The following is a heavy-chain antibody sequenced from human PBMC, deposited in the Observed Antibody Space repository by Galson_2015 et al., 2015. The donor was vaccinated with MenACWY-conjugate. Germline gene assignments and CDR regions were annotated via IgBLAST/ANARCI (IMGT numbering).Heavy chain of an antibody. J-gene: IGHJ4*02. Sequence: SLRLSCAASGLTFSDYYMDWVRQAPGKGLEWVGRIRNKLYSYTTEYAASLKGRLTISRDDSKNSSHLQLNALKTEDTAVYFCARGGRRDNSGYTYAFAYRVQGTLVTVSS. V-gene: IGHV3-72*01. CDR3: ARGGRRDNSGYTYAFAY. CDR2: IRNKLYSYTT. CDR1: GLTFSDYY. D-gene: IGHD5-18*01.